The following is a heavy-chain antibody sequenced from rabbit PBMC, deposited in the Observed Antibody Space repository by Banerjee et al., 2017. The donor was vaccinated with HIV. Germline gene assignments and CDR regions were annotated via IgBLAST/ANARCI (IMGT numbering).Heavy chain of an antibody. CDR3: ARDHAGSAGYGYGPYSPTL. J-gene: IGHJ4*01. Sequence: QQQREESGGGLVNPQGSLTLTGTAFGFSFNSYYYMCWVRQAPGKGLELIACIVSSSGSTWYASWVNGRFTISSSTSLNTVDLQMTSLTAADTATYFCARDHAGSAGYGYGPYSPTLWGQGTLVTVS. V-gene: IGHV1S43*01. CDR1: GFSFNSYYY. D-gene: IGHD6-1*01. CDR2: IVSSSGST.